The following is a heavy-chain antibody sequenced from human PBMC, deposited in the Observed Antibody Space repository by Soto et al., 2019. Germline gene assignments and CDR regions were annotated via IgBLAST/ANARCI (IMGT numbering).Heavy chain of an antibody. J-gene: IGHJ6*02. CDR2: IDPNSGGT. CDR1: GYTFTGYY. D-gene: IGHD3-3*01. Sequence: ASVKVSCKASGYTFTGYYMHWVRQAPGQGLEWMGWIDPNSGGTNYAQKFQGWITMTRNTSSSTAYMELSSLRSEDTAVYYCARERKFDFWRKGLDVWGQGTTVTVSS. V-gene: IGHV1-2*04. CDR3: ARERKFDFWRKGLDV.